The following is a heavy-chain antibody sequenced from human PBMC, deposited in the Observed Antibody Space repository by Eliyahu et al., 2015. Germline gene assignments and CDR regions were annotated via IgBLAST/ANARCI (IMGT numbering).Heavy chain of an antibody. Sequence: QVQLVQSGAEVKEPGASVXVSCKASGYTVTSSYIHCVRQAPGQGLEWLGTINPSGSSATYAQKFQGRLTMTKDTSTNTMFMELRSLTSEDTAVYYCAVLKYDYWGQGTLVTVSS. V-gene: IGHV1-46*01. CDR3: AVLKYDY. J-gene: IGHJ4*02. D-gene: IGHD4/OR15-4a*01. CDR2: INPSGSSA. CDR1: GYTVTSSY.